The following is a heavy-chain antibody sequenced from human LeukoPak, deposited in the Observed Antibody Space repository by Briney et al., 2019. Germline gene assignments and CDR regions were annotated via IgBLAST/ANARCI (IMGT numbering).Heavy chain of an antibody. CDR1: GYTFTGYY. D-gene: IGHD2-15*01. Sequence: ASVTVSCKASGYTFTGYYMHWVRQAPGQGLEWMGWINPNSGGTNYAQKFQGRVTMTRDTSISTAYMELSRLRSDDTAVYYCARVRVVVVAATQREYYFDYWGQGTLVTVSS. CDR3: ARVRVVVVAATQREYYFDY. CDR2: INPNSGGT. V-gene: IGHV1-2*02. J-gene: IGHJ4*02.